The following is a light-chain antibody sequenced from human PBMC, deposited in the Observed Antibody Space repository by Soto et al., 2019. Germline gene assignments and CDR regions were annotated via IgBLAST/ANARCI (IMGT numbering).Light chain of an antibody. V-gene: IGLV4-69*01. Sequence: QLVLTQSPSASASLVASVKLTCTLSSGHSSYAIAWHQQQPEKGPRYLMKLNSDGSHSKGDGIPDRFSGSSSGAERYLTISSLQSEDEADYYCQTWGTGIVVFGGGTKLPVL. J-gene: IGLJ2*01. CDR3: QTWGTGIVV. CDR1: SGHSSYA. CDR2: LNSDGSH.